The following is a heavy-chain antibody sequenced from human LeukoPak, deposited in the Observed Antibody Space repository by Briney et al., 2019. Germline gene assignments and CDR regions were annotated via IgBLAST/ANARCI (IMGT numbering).Heavy chain of an antibody. Sequence: GGSLRLSCAASGFTFSSYGMHWVRQAPGKGLEWVAVIWYDGSNKYYADSVKGRFTISRDNSKNTLYLQMNSLRAEDTAVYYCAKFMGRYCSGGSCYFDYWGQGTLVTVSS. D-gene: IGHD2-15*01. CDR1: GFTFSSYG. CDR3: AKFMGRYCSGGSCYFDY. J-gene: IGHJ4*02. V-gene: IGHV3-33*06. CDR2: IWYDGSNK.